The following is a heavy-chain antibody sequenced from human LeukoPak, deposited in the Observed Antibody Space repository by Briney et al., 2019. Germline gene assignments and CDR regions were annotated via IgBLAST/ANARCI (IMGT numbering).Heavy chain of an antibody. J-gene: IGHJ4*02. CDR3: ARVFGVVPAAIDY. D-gene: IGHD2-2*01. V-gene: IGHV4-31*03. Sequence: SETLSLTCTVSGGSISSGGDYWSWIRQHPGKGLEWIGYIYYSGSTYYNPSLKSRVTTSVDTSKNQFSPKLSSVTAADTAVYYCARVFGVVPAAIDYWGQGTLVTVSS. CDR2: IYYSGST. CDR1: GGSISSGGDY.